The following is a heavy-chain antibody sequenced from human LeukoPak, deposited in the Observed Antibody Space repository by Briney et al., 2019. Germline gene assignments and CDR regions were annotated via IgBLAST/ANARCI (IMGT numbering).Heavy chain of an antibody. V-gene: IGHV3-23*01. D-gene: IGHD3-10*01. CDR1: GFTFSSYA. CDR2: ISGSGGST. Sequence: GGSLRLSCAAPGFTFSSYAMSWVRQAPGKGLEWVSAISGSGGSTYYADSVKGRFTISRDNSKNTLYLQMNSLRAEDTAVYYCARDRGPGDPNYYYGMDVWGQGTTVTVSS. CDR3: ARDRGPGDPNYYYGMDV. J-gene: IGHJ6*02.